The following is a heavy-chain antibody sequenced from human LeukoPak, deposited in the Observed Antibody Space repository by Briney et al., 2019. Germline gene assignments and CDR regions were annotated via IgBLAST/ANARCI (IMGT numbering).Heavy chain of an antibody. Sequence: PETLSLTCAVYGGSFSGYYWSWIRQPPGKGLEWIGEINRSGSTNYNPSLKSRVTISVDTSKNQFSLKLSSVTAADTAVYYCARALKLGSGSYSYYYYGMDVWGQGTTVTVSS. D-gene: IGHD3-10*01. V-gene: IGHV4-34*01. CDR2: INRSGST. CDR1: GGSFSGYY. J-gene: IGHJ6*02. CDR3: ARALKLGSGSYSYYYYGMDV.